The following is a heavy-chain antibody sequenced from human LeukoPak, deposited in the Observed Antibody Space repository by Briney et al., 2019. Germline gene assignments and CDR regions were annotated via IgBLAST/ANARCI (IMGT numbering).Heavy chain of an antibody. D-gene: IGHD6-25*01. CDR3: ARDRHIAAAGYYFDY. CDR2: IVDDGKDK. V-gene: IGHV3-30*04. CDR1: GFTFSTYP. Sequence: PGGSLRLSCAASGFTFSTYPIHWVRQAPGKGLEWVAVIVDDGKDKHYVESVKGRFTISRDNSKNTLYLQMNSLRVEDTAVYYCARDRHIAAAGYYFDYWGQGTLVTVSS. J-gene: IGHJ4*02.